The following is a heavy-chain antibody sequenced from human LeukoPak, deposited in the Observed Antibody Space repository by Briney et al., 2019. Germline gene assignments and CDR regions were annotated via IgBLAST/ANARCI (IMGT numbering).Heavy chain of an antibody. J-gene: IGHJ5*02. CDR2: FEPEDGET. CDR3: AANYYDSSGYYGGWFDP. CDR1: GYTLTELS. V-gene: IGHV1-24*01. Sequence: AASVKVSCKASGYTLTELSMHWVRQAPGKGLEWLGGFEPEDGETIYAQKFQGRVTMTEDTSTDKDYMELSSLRSEDTAVYYCAANYYDSSGYYGGWFDPWGQGTLVTVSS. D-gene: IGHD3-22*01.